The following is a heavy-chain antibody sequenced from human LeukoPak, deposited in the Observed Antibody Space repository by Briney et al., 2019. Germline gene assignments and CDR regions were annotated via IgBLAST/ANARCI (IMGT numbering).Heavy chain of an antibody. J-gene: IGHJ4*02. Sequence: GGSLRLSCAASGFTFSNAWMSWVRQAPGKGLEWVGRIKSKTDGGTTDYAAPVKGRFTNSRDDSKNTLYLQMNSLKTEDTAVYYCTTSLPYYYDSSGYFVYWGQGTLVTVSS. V-gene: IGHV3-15*01. CDR1: GFTFSNAW. D-gene: IGHD3-22*01. CDR2: IKSKTDGGTT. CDR3: TTSLPYYYDSSGYFVY.